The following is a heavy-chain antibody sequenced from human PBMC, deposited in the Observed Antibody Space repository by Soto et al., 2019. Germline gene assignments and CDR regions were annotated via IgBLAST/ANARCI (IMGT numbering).Heavy chain of an antibody. J-gene: IGHJ6*02. Sequence: EVQLVESGGGLVQPGGSLRLSCAASGLIFSDYHMDWVRQAPGKGVEWVGRIRRKANSYTTEYAASVKGRFTISRDDSKNSLYLRMNSLKTEDKAVYYCARLGGWSGGSNDMDVGGQGTTVTVSS. V-gene: IGHV3-72*01. CDR1: GLIFSDYH. CDR3: ARLGGWSGGSNDMDV. D-gene: IGHD3-10*01. CDR2: IRRKANSYTT.